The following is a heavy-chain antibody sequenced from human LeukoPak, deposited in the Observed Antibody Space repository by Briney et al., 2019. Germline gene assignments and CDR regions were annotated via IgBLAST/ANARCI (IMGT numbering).Heavy chain of an antibody. Sequence: GASVKVSCKASGYTFASLDINWVRQATGQGLEWMGWMSPNTGDTGYAQKFQGRVTMTRDSSISTAYMELSSLRFEDTAVYYCARAIGTAKNWFDPWGQGTQVTVSS. CDR2: MSPNTGDT. CDR1: GYTFASLD. CDR3: ARAIGTAKNWFDP. J-gene: IGHJ5*02. V-gene: IGHV1-8*01. D-gene: IGHD5-18*01.